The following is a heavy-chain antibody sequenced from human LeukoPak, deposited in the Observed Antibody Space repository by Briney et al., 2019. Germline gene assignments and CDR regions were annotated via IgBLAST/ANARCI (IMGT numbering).Heavy chain of an antibody. CDR1: GGTFSSYA. J-gene: IGHJ6*02. CDR3: ARDNPCSGGSCYSSYYYYYGMDV. V-gene: IGHV1-69*04. Sequence: SVKVSCKASGGTFSSYAISWVRQAPGQGLEWLGRIIPILGIANYAQKFQGRVTITADKSTSTAYMELSSLRSEDTAVYYCARDNPCSGGSCYSSYYYYYGMDVWGQGTTVTVSS. CDR2: IIPILGIA. D-gene: IGHD2-15*01.